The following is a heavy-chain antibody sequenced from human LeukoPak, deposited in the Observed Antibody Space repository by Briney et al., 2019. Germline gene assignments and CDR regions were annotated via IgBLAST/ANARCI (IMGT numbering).Heavy chain of an antibody. Sequence: PGGSLRLSCGASGFTFSSYSMNWVRQAPGKGLEWVSSITSSSTYIYYAESVKGRFTISRDNAKNSLYLQMNSLRAEDTAVYYCARVHSGLFDYWGQGTLVTVSS. CDR1: GFTFSSYS. CDR3: ARVHSGLFDY. J-gene: IGHJ4*02. CDR2: ITSSSTYI. V-gene: IGHV3-21*01. D-gene: IGHD5-12*01.